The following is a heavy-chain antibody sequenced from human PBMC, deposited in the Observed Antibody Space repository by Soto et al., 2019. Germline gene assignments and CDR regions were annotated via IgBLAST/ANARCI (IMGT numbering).Heavy chain of an antibody. CDR1: GVTFSPFW. CDR2: ITSDGNST. J-gene: IGHJ4*02. D-gene: IGHD2-2*01. CDR3: ARGSTHLDY. V-gene: IGHV3-74*01. Sequence: EVQLVESGGGLVQPGGSLRLSCAASGVTFSPFWMHWVRQVPGKGPVWVSRITSDGNSTSYADSVQGRFTISRDNANNPLYLEMHRLRAEDTAVYYCARGSTHLDYWGPGTLVTVSS.